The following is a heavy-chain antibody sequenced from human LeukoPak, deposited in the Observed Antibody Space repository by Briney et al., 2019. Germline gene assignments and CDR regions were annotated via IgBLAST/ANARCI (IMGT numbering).Heavy chain of an antibody. J-gene: IGHJ5*02. CDR2: VYYDGNT. CDR1: GGSISSYH. CDR3: ARGPLSSRTTWTWFDP. V-gene: IGHV4-59*01. Sequence: MASETLSLTCTVSGGSISSYHWSWIRQPPGKGLEWIGYVYYDGNTNYNPSLKSRITISVDTSKNQFSLRLKSVTAADTAVYYCARGPLSSRTTWTWFDPWGQGTLVTVSS. D-gene: IGHD3/OR15-3a*01.